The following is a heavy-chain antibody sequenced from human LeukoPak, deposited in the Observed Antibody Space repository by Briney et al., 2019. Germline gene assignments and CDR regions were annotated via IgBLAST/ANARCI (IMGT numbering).Heavy chain of an antibody. Sequence: ASVKVSCKASGYTFTSYGISWVRQAPGQGLEWMGGISAYNGNTNYAQKLQGRVTMTTDTSTSTAYMELRSLRSDDTAVYYCARIVVVPAAMNYYYGMDVWGQGTTVTVSS. D-gene: IGHD2-2*01. CDR3: ARIVVVPAAMNYYYGMDV. CDR1: GYTFTSYG. V-gene: IGHV1-18*01. CDR2: ISAYNGNT. J-gene: IGHJ6*02.